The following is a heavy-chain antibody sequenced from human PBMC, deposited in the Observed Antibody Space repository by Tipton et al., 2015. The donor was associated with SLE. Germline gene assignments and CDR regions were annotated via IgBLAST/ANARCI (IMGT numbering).Heavy chain of an antibody. CDR2: IYYSGGT. D-gene: IGHD6-19*01. CDR3: ARNKAVAGTVIEY. Sequence: TLSLTCIVSGGSISFDYWSWIRQAPGMGLGWIGYIYYSGGTNYNPSLKSRVTMSVDTSKNQFSLKLTSLTAADTALYYCARNKAVAGTVIEYWGPGTLVTVSS. J-gene: IGHJ4*02. V-gene: IGHV4-59*01. CDR1: GGSISFDY.